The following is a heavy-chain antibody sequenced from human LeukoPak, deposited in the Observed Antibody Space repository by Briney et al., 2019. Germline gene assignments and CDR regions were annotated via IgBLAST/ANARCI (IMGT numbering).Heavy chain of an antibody. J-gene: IGHJ4*02. CDR2: IGGGGGST. CDR1: GFTFSSYA. V-gene: IGHV3-23*01. Sequence: GGSLRLSCAASGFTFSSYAMSWVRQAPGKGLEWASAIGGGGGSTYYADSVKGRFTISRDNSKNTLDLQMNSLRAEDTAVYYCANLYSSGTNNYWGQGTLVTVSS. CDR3: ANLYSSGTNNY. D-gene: IGHD6-19*01.